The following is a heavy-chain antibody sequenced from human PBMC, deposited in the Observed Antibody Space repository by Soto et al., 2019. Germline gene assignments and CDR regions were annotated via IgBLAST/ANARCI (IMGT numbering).Heavy chain of an antibody. CDR1: GYTFTSYD. D-gene: IGHD3-3*01. CDR2: MNPNSGNT. V-gene: IGHV1-8*01. J-gene: IGHJ3*02. CDR3: ARTPREYYDFWSGYYTFVPHDAFDI. Sequence: QVQLVQSGAEVKKPGASVKVSCKASGYTFTSYDINWVRQATGQGLEWMGWMNPNSGNTGYAQKFQGRVTMTRNTSISTAYMELSSLRSEDTAVYYCARTPREYYDFWSGYYTFVPHDAFDIWGQGTMVTVSS.